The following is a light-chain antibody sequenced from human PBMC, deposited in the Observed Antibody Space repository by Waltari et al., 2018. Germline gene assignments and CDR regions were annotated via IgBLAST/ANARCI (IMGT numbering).Light chain of an antibody. Sequence: QSVLTQPPSVSGVPGQRVTISCTGSSSNIGAGYDVHWYPQLPGTAPKLLIYGNSNRPSGVPDRCSGYKSGTSASLAITGLQAEDEADYYGQSYDSSLSGVVFGGGTKLTVL. CDR1: SSNIGAGYD. J-gene: IGLJ2*01. V-gene: IGLV1-40*01. CDR2: GNS. CDR3: QSYDSSLSGVV.